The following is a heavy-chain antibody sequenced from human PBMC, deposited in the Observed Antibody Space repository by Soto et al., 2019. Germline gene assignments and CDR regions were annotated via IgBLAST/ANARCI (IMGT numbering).Heavy chain of an antibody. CDR3: ARGVRWFGGRYYYDMDV. V-gene: IGHV4-34*01. CDR2: INHSGST. Sequence: QVQLQQWGAGLLKPSETLSLTCAVYGGSFSGYYWSWIRQPPGKGLEWIGEINHSGSTNYNPSLKSRVTISVDTSKNQFSLKLSSVTAADTAVYYCARGVRWFGGRYYYDMDVWGQGTTVTVSS. CDR1: GGSFSGYY. J-gene: IGHJ6*02. D-gene: IGHD3-10*01.